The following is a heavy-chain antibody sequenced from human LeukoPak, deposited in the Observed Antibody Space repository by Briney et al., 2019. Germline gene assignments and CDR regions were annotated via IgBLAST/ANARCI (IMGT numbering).Heavy chain of an antibody. J-gene: IGHJ4*02. V-gene: IGHV3-21*01. CDR3: ARVGGGDY. CDR1: GFTFSSYS. CDR2: IGSSSSYI. Sequence: GGSLRLSCAASGFTFSSYSMNWVRQAPGKGLEWVSSIGSSSSYIYYADSVKGRFTISRDNAKNSLYLQMNSLRAEDTAVYYCARVGGGDYWGQGTLVTVSS. D-gene: IGHD3-10*01.